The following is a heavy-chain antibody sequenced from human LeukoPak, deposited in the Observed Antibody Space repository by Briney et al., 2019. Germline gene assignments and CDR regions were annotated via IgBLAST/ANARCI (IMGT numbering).Heavy chain of an antibody. CDR2: ISSSGSTI. V-gene: IGHV3-11*04. CDR3: ARDHPYCSGGSCYSGYYYDSSGPIEY. Sequence: GGSLRLSCAASGFTFSDYYMSWIRQAPGKGLEWVSYISSSGSTIYYADSVKGRFTISRDNAKNSLYLQMNSLRAEDTAVYYYARDHPYCSGGSCYSGYYYDSSGPIEYWGQGTLVTVSS. D-gene: IGHD2-15*01. J-gene: IGHJ4*02. CDR1: GFTFSDYY.